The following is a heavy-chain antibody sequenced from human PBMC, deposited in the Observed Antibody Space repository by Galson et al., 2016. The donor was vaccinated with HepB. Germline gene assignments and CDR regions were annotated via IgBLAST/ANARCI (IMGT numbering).Heavy chain of an antibody. Sequence: SVKVSCKAFGGTFNSYIINWVRQAPGQGLEWIGGIIPIFGKRNYAQNFQGRVTITADESTNTASMELISLRSEDTAVYFCARSYYMSTEGYRPFDSWSQGTLVTASS. V-gene: IGHV1-69*13. D-gene: IGHD5-18*01. J-gene: IGHJ4*02. CDR2: IIPIFGKR. CDR3: ARSYYMSTEGYRPFDS. CDR1: GGTFNSYI.